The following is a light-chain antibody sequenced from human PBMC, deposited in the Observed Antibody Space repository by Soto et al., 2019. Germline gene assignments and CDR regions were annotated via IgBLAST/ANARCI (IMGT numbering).Light chain of an antibody. CDR3: SSYAGSNILYV. CDR1: SSDVGGYNY. CDR2: GVN. V-gene: IGLV2-8*01. J-gene: IGLJ1*01. Sequence: QSVLTQPPSASGSPGQSVTISCTGTSSDVGGYNYVSWYQQHPGKAPQLVIYGVNKRASGVPDRFSGSKSGNTASLTVSGFQAEDEADYSCSSYAGSNILYVFGTGTKVTVL.